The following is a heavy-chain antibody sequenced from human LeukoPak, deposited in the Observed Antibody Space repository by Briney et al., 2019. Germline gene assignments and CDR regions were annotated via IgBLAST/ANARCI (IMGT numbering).Heavy chain of an antibody. CDR3: ARWPYSSSYYFDY. D-gene: IGHD6-6*01. V-gene: IGHV3-9*01. Sequence: SLRLSCAASGFIFDDYAVHWVRQAPGKGLEWVSGISWNSGSMEYADSAKGRFTISRDNAKSSLYLQMNSLRAEDTAVYYCARWPYSSSYYFDYWGQGTLVTVSS. CDR1: GFIFDDYA. CDR2: ISWNSGSM. J-gene: IGHJ4*02.